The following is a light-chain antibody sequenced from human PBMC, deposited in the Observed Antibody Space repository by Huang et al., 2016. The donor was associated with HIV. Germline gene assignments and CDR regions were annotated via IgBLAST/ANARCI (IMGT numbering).Light chain of an antibody. J-gene: IGKJ4*01. Sequence: EIVLTQSPVTLSLSPGQRATLSCRASPSIGTYFAWYQQKPGQAPRLLIYDASNRATGIPARFSGSGSGTDFTLTITNLDPEDFAVYYCQQRSHWPPTFGGGTKVDIK. CDR2: DAS. CDR1: PSIGTY. V-gene: IGKV3-11*01. CDR3: QQRSHWPPT.